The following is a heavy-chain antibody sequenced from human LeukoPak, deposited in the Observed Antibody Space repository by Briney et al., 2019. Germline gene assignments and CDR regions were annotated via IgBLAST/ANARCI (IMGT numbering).Heavy chain of an antibody. CDR3: ARDLSLNYFDY. CDR1: GYTFTSYG. J-gene: IGHJ4*02. CDR2: INPNSGGT. D-gene: IGHD3-16*02. Sequence: GASVKVSCKASGYTFTSYGISWVRQAPGQGLEWMGWINPNSGGTNYAQKFQGRVTMTRDTSISTAYMELSRLRSDDTAVYYCARDLSLNYFDYWGQGTLVTVSS. V-gene: IGHV1-2*02.